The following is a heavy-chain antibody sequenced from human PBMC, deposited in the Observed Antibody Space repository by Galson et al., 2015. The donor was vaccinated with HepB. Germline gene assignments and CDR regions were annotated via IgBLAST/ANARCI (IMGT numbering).Heavy chain of an antibody. CDR3: ARGVEIDY. J-gene: IGHJ4*02. D-gene: IGHD5-24*01. Sequence: SVKVSCKASGYTFTTYGVNWVRQAPGQGLEWMGWINTNTGNPMYAQGFTGRFVFSLDTSVSTAYLQISSLKAEDTAMYYCARGVEIDYWGQGTLVTVSS. CDR1: GYTFTTYG. V-gene: IGHV7-4-1*02. CDR2: INTNTGNP.